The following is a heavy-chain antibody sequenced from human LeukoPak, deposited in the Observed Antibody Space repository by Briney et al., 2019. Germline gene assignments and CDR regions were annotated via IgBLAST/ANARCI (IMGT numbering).Heavy chain of an antibody. J-gene: IGHJ4*02. CDR1: GYTFTGYY. CDR3: ARKGYGSGNFHFDY. CDR2: INPNSGGS. Sequence: ASVKVSCKASGYTFTGYYMHWVRQAPGQGLEWMGWINPNSGGSNYAQKFQGRVTMTRDTSISTAYMELSRLRSDDTAVYYCARKGYGSGNFHFDYWGQGTLVTVS. V-gene: IGHV1-2*02. D-gene: IGHD3-10*01.